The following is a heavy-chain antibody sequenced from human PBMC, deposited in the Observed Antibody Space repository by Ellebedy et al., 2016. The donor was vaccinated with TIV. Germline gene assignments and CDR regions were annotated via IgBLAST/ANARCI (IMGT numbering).Heavy chain of an antibody. Sequence: GESLKISCAVSGFTASSNYMSWVRQAPEKGLEWVSIIYDSGSTFYPDSVKGRFTISRDNSKNTLYLQMNSLRAEDTAVYYCAGDSRGKTAAGTSLHYWGQGTLVTVSS. CDR2: IYDSGST. V-gene: IGHV3-53*01. CDR3: AGDSRGKTAAGTSLHY. D-gene: IGHD6-13*01. CDR1: GFTASSNY. J-gene: IGHJ4*02.